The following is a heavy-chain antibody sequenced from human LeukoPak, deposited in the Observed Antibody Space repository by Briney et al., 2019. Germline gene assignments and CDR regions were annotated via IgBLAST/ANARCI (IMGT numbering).Heavy chain of an antibody. J-gene: IGHJ4*02. D-gene: IGHD3-9*01. CDR1: GGSISSYY. V-gene: IGHV4-59*01. CDR2: IYYSGST. Sequence: SETLSPTCTVSGGSISSYYWSWIRQPPGKGLEWIGYIYYSGSTNYNPSLKSRVTISVDTSKNQFSLKLSSVTAADTAVYYCARASHLYDILTGYVFDYWGQGTLVTVSS. CDR3: ARASHLYDILTGYVFDY.